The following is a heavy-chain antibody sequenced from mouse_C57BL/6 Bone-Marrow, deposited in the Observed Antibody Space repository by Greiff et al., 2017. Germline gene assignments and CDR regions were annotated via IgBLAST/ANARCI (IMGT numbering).Heavy chain of an antibody. CDR1: GYTFTSYW. CDR3: ARSIWDWYFDV. V-gene: IGHV1-59*01. D-gene: IGHD4-1*01. CDR2: IDPSDSYT. Sequence: QVQLKQPGAELVRPGTSVKLSCTASGYTFTSYWMHWVKQRPGQGLEWIGVIDPSDSYTNYNQKFKGKATLSLDTSSSTAYMQLSSLTSEDSAVYYCARSIWDWYFDVWGTGTTVTVSS. J-gene: IGHJ1*03.